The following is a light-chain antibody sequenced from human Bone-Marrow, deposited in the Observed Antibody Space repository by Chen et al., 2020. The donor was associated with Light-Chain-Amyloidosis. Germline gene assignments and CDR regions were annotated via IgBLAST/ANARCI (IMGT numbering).Light chain of an antibody. CDR3: QVWDRSSDRPV. CDR1: NSGSTS. CDR2: DDS. J-gene: IGLJ3*02. Sequence: SYVLTQPSSVSVAPGQTATSACGGNNSGSTSVHWYQQTPGQAPLLVVYDDSDRPSGIPERLSGSNSGNTATLTISRVEAGDEADYSCQVWDRSSDRPVFGGGTKLTVL. V-gene: IGLV3-21*02.